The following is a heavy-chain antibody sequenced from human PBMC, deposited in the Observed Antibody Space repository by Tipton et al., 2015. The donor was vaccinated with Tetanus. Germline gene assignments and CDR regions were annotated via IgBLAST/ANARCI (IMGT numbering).Heavy chain of an antibody. CDR3: GRASGYHYGSGSYYCGEDS. J-gene: IGHJ5*02. CDR1: GYTFSNYG. CDR2: NSAYNGDT. Sequence: QLVQSGPEVKKPGASVKVSCKTSGYTFSNYGVSWVRQAPGRGLEWMGWNSAYNGDTNTAQNLQGRVTMTTDTSTSTASMEVRSLSYDDTSVYSCGRASGYHYGSGSYYCGEDSWGQGTLVPVSS. D-gene: IGHD3-10*01. V-gene: IGHV1-18*01.